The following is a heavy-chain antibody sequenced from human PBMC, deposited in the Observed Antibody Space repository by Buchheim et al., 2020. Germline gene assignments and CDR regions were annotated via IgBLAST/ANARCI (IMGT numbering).Heavy chain of an antibody. Sequence: QVQLQESGPGLVKPSETLSLTCTVSGGSISSYYWSWIRQPPGKGLEWIGYIYYSGSTNYNPSLKSRVTISVDTSKNQFSLKLSSVTAADTAVYYCARDFHFWRSGGMDVWGQGTT. J-gene: IGHJ6*02. CDR1: GGSISSYY. CDR3: ARDFHFWRSGGMDV. V-gene: IGHV4-59*01. CDR2: IYYSGST. D-gene: IGHD3-3*02.